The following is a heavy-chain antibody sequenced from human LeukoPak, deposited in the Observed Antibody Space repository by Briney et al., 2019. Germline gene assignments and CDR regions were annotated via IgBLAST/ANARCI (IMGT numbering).Heavy chain of an antibody. CDR3: AKDGEMTTVRGYFDY. J-gene: IGHJ4*02. D-gene: IGHD4-11*01. CDR2: ISYDGSNK. V-gene: IGHV3-30*18. Sequence: GRSLILSCAASGFTFSSYGMHWVRQAPGKGLEWVAVISYDGSNKYYADSVKGRFTISRDNSKNTLYLQMNSLRAEDTAVYYCAKDGEMTTVRGYFDYWGQGTLVTGSS. CDR1: GFTFSSYG.